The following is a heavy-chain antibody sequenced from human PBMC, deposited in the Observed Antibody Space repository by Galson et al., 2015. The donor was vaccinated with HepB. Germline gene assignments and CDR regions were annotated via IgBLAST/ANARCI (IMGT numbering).Heavy chain of an antibody. Sequence: SLRLSCAASGFTVSSNYMSWVRQAPGKGLEWVSVIYSGGSTYYADSVKGRFTISRDNSKNTLYLQMNSLRAEDTAVYYCAREPDYYYDSSGGVDYWGQGTLVTVSS. CDR1: GFTVSSNY. V-gene: IGHV3-66*01. CDR3: AREPDYYYDSSGGVDY. CDR2: IYSGGST. D-gene: IGHD3-22*01. J-gene: IGHJ4*02.